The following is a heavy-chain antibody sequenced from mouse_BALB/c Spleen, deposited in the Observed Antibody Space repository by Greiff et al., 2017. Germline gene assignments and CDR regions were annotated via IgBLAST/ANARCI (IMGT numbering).Heavy chain of an antibody. Sequence: EVQRVESGGGLVKPGGSLKLSCAASGFTFSSYAMSWVRQTPEKRLEWVASISSGGSTYYPDSVKGRFTISRDNARNILYLQMSSLRSEDTAMYYCAREGGTNGNYVSDYWGQGTTLTVSS. V-gene: IGHV5-6-5*01. D-gene: IGHD2-1*01. CDR1: GFTFSSYA. CDR3: AREGGTNGNYVSDY. J-gene: IGHJ2*01. CDR2: ISSGGST.